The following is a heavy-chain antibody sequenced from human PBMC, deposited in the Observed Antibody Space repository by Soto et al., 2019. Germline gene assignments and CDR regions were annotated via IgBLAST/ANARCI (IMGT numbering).Heavy chain of an antibody. J-gene: IGHJ3*02. CDR2: IYHSGST. CDR3: ASRGGDYYDSSGYGDAFDI. CDR1: GGSISSSNW. D-gene: IGHD3-22*01. V-gene: IGHV4-4*02. Sequence: TSDTLSLTCAVSGGSISSSNWWSRVRQTPGKGLEGIGEIYHSGSTNYNPSLKSRVTISVDKSKNQFSLKLSSVTAADTAVYYCASRGGDYYDSSGYGDAFDIWGQGTMVT.